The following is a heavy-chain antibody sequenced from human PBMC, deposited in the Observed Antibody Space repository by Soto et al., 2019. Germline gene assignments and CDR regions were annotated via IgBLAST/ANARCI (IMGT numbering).Heavy chain of an antibody. D-gene: IGHD5-12*01. Sequence: EVQLVESGGGLVQPGGSLRLSCAASGFTFSSYSMNWVRQAPGKGLEWGSYISSSSSTIYYADSVKGRFTISRDNAKNSLYLQMSSRRAEDTAVYYCAREWSGYDYYYYYYMDVWGKGTTVTVSS. CDR1: GFTFSSYS. J-gene: IGHJ6*03. CDR3: AREWSGYDYYYYYYMDV. CDR2: ISSSSSTI. V-gene: IGHV3-48*01.